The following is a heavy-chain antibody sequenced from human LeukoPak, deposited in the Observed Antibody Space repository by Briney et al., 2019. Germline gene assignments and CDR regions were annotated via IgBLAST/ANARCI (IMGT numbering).Heavy chain of an antibody. CDR2: ISYGGSRQ. Sequence: GGSLRLSRASSGFTFSRYAMHWVRPAPAKGRAWVAVISYGGSRQYYAHSVKGRFTISRDNSKTTLYLQINSLRAEDTAVYYCPTGDIVDTTHQYYFDHWGQGTLVTVSS. J-gene: IGHJ4*02. D-gene: IGHD5-12*01. CDR3: PTGDIVDTTHQYYFDH. CDR1: GFTFSRYA. V-gene: IGHV3-30-3*01.